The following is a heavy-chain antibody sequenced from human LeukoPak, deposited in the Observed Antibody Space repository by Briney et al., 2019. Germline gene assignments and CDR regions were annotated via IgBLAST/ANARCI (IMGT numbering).Heavy chain of an antibody. Sequence: GGSLRLSCAASGFTFSSYGMHWVRQAPGKGLEWVAVIWYDGSNKYYADSVKGRFTISRDNSKNTLYLQMNSLRAEDTAVYYCAKLTTVVTPGAFDIWGQGTMVTVSS. CDR3: AKLTTVVTPGAFDI. J-gene: IGHJ3*02. CDR2: IWYDGSNK. CDR1: GFTFSSYG. D-gene: IGHD4-23*01. V-gene: IGHV3-30*02.